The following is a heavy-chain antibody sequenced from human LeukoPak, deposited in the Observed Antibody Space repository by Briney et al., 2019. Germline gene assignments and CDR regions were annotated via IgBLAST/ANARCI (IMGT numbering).Heavy chain of an antibody. CDR1: GFTFSSYA. CDR2: IPAGGTDR. J-gene: IGHJ6*02. Sequence: GGSLRLSCAASGFTFSSYAMSWVRQAPGKGLEWVSGIPAGGTDRYYADSVKGRFTISRDNTENTLYLQMNSLRAEDTAVYYCASTLISSGWYGHYYYYGMDVWGQGTTVTVSS. V-gene: IGHV3-23*01. CDR3: ASTLISSGWYGHYYYYGMDV. D-gene: IGHD6-19*01.